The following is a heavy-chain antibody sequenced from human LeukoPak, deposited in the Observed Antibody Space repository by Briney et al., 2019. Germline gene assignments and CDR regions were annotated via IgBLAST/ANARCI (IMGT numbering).Heavy chain of an antibody. CDR1: GDTFTDFY. CDR3: ATRDGGNRGSRDAYLDY. Sequence: GASVKISCKIPGDTFTDFYFHWVQQAPGKGLEWMGRVDPQDGETIYAEKFQGRVTITADTSTDTVYMELSSLRSEDTALYYCATRDGGNRGSRDAYLDYWGQGTLVTVSS. D-gene: IGHD4-23*01. V-gene: IGHV1-69-2*01. J-gene: IGHJ4*02. CDR2: VDPQDGET.